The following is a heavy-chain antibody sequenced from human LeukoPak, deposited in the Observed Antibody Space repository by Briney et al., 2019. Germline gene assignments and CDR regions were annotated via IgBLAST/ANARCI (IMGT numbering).Heavy chain of an antibody. J-gene: IGHJ6*03. V-gene: IGHV4-59*01. Sequence: PETLSLTCSVSGGSISSYYWSWIRQPPGKGLEWIGYIYYSGSTNYNPSLKSRVTISVDTSKNQFSLKLSSVTAADTAVYYCARGPYSSSWSVLYYYYMDVWGKGTTVTVSS. CDR1: GGSISSYY. D-gene: IGHD6-13*01. CDR3: ARGPYSSSWSVLYYYYMDV. CDR2: IYYSGST.